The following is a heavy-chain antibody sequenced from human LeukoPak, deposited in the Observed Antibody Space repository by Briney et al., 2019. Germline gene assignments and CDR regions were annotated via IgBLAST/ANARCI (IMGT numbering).Heavy chain of an antibody. J-gene: IGHJ4*02. CDR1: GYTFTNYG. D-gene: IGHD5/OR15-5a*01. CDR3: ARPSLFYETGPLDY. V-gene: IGHV1-18*01. Sequence: ASVKVSCKASGYTFTNYGISWVRQAPGQGLEWMGWISAYNGNTNTNHAQKLQGRVTMTTDTSTSTAYMELRSLRSDDTAVYYCARPSLFYETGPLDYWGQGTLVTVSS. CDR2: ISAYNGNTNT.